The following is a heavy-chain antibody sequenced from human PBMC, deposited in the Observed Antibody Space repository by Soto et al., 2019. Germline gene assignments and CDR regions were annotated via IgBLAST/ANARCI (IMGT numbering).Heavy chain of an antibody. CDR2: IQNSGST. CDR3: ARWDSYHGMDA. J-gene: IGHJ6*02. Sequence: QVQLQESGPGLVKPSETLSLTCTVSGGSVTSGGSYWNWIRQPPGMGLEWIAYIQNSGSTNDNPSLSSRVTISLDTARNQFSLTVSSMTAADTAVYYCARWDSYHGMDAWGQGTTVIVSS. CDR1: GGSVTSGGSY. V-gene: IGHV4-61*08.